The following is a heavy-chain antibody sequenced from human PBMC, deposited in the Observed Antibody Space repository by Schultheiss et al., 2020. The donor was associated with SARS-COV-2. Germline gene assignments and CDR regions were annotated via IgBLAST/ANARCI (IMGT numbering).Heavy chain of an antibody. CDR1: GFTFSSYE. D-gene: IGHD2-2*01. CDR2: ISSSGSTI. Sequence: GGSLRLSCAASGFTFSSYEMNWVRQAPGKGLEWVSYISSSGSTIYYADSVKGRFTISRDNAKNTLYLQMNSLRAEDTAVYYCARESRGECSSTSCPRKLYYFDYWGQGTLVTVSS. CDR3: ARESRGECSSTSCPRKLYYFDY. V-gene: IGHV3-48*03. J-gene: IGHJ4*02.